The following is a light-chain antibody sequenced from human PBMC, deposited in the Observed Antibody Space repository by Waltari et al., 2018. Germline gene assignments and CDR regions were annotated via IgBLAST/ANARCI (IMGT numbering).Light chain of an antibody. Sequence: DIQMTQSPSTLSASVGDRVTITCRASQGINSWLAWYQQKPGKAPNLLIYKASTLESGVPSRFSGSGSGTEFTLTISSLQPDDFATYYCQQYNSYSRTFGQGTKVEIK. J-gene: IGKJ1*01. CDR3: QQYNSYSRT. CDR1: QGINSW. CDR2: KAS. V-gene: IGKV1-5*03.